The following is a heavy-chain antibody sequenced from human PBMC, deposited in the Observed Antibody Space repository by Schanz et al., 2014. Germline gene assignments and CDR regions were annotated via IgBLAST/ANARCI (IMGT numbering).Heavy chain of an antibody. CDR1: GYTFTSYD. Sequence: QVQLVQSGGEVKRPGASVRVSCKASGYTFTSYDINWVRQATGQGLEWMGLINPSVGNTNYAQKFRGRVTMTRDTSTSTVYMELSSLRSEDTAVYFCARGPSTGAFDIWGQGTMVTVSS. CDR3: ARGPSTGAFDI. V-gene: IGHV1-46*03. J-gene: IGHJ3*02. CDR2: INPSVGNT.